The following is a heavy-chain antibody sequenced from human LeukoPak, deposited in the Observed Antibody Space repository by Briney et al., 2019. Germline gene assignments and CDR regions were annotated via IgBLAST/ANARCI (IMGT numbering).Heavy chain of an antibody. CDR1: GGSISSGDYY. V-gene: IGHV4-61*08. CDR3: ARYLCSGGNCHGFDY. J-gene: IGHJ4*02. CDR2: IYYSGST. D-gene: IGHD2-15*01. Sequence: PSQTLSLTCTVSGGSISSGDYYWSWLRQPPGTGLEWLGYIYYSGSTNYSPSLKSRVTISVDTSKNQFSLTLSSVTAADTAVYYCARYLCSGGNCHGFDYWGQGTLVTVSS.